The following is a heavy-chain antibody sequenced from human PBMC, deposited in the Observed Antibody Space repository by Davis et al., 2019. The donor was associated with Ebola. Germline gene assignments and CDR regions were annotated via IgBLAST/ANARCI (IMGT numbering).Heavy chain of an antibody. Sequence: GESLKISCAASGFTVSSNYMSWVRQAPGKGLEWVSVIYSGGSTYYADSVKGRFTISRDNSKNTLYLQMNSLRAEDTAVYYCARVPNWGYFNYWGQGTLVTVSS. CDR3: ARVPNWGYFNY. D-gene: IGHD7-27*01. V-gene: IGHV3-53*01. CDR1: GFTVSSNY. CDR2: IYSGGST. J-gene: IGHJ4*02.